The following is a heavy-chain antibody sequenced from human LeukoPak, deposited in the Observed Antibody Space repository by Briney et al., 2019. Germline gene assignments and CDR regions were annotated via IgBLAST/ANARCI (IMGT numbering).Heavy chain of an antibody. D-gene: IGHD3-10*01. CDR1: GYTFTGYY. J-gene: IGHJ4*02. V-gene: IGHV1-18*04. Sequence: ASAKVSCKASGYTFTGYYMHWVRQAPGQGLEWMGWISAYNGNTNYAQKLQGRVTMTTDTSTSTAYMELRSLRSDDTAVYYCARLGFGELPDYWAQGPLVTVPS. CDR3: ARLGFGELPDY. CDR2: ISAYNGNT.